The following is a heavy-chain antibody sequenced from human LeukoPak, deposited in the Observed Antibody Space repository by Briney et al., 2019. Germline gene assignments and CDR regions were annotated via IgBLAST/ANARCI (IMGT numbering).Heavy chain of an antibody. V-gene: IGHV3-7*03. CDR3: AKHPGTGSY. Sequence: LPGGSLTLSCAASGFTFSSYWMSWVRQAPGKGLEWVANIKQDGSEKYYVDSVKGRFTISRDNSKNTLYLQMNSLRAEDTAVYYCAKHPGTGSYWGQGTLVTVSS. J-gene: IGHJ4*02. CDR2: IKQDGSEK. D-gene: IGHD6-13*01. CDR1: GFTFSSYW.